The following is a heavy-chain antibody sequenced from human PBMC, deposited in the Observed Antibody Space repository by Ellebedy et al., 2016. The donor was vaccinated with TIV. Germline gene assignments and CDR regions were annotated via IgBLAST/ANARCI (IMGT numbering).Heavy chain of an antibody. CDR2: INHSGST. V-gene: IGHV4-34*01. Sequence: SETLSLTXAVYGGSFSGYYWSWIRQPPGKGLEWIGEINHSGSTNYNPSLKSRVTISVDTSKNQFSLKLSSVTAADTAVYYCARGRPLGYCSSTSCRPYYYMDVWGKGTTVTVSS. CDR3: ARGRPLGYCSSTSCRPYYYMDV. D-gene: IGHD2-2*01. CDR1: GGSFSGYY. J-gene: IGHJ6*03.